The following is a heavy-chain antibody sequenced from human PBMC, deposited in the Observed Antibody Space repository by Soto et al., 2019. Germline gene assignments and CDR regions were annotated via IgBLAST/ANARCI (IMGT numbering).Heavy chain of an antibody. D-gene: IGHD1-1*01. J-gene: IGHJ6*02. Sequence: QVQLVQSGAEVKKPGSSVKVSCKASGGTFSSYTINWVRQAPGQGPEWMGGIIPIIDTANYAQKFQGRVTITADESTSTSYMEVSSLRSEDTSVYYCARNGTLTGYSYGMDVWGQGTTVTVSS. CDR3: ARNGTLTGYSYGMDV. CDR1: GGTFSSYT. V-gene: IGHV1-69*01. CDR2: IIPIIDTA.